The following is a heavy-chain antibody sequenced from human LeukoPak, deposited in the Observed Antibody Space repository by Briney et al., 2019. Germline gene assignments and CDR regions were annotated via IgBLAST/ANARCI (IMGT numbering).Heavy chain of an antibody. Sequence: ASVKVSCKASGYTFNTYGITWVRQAPGQGLEWMGWISGYNGKTKYAQKLQDRVTMTTDTSTTTAYMELRSLRSDDTAVYYCARDSGERGSGSYLIAYWGQGTLVTVSS. V-gene: IGHV1-18*01. CDR3: ARDSGERGSGSYLIAY. CDR1: GYTFNTYG. D-gene: IGHD3-10*01. J-gene: IGHJ4*02. CDR2: ISGYNGKT.